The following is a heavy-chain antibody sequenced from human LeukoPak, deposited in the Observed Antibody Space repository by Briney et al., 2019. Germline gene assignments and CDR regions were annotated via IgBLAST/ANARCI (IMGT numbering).Heavy chain of an antibody. CDR1: RGSLSSGGYY. D-gene: IGHD6-13*01. V-gene: IGHV4-31*03. Sequence: SQTLSLTRTLSRGSLSSGGYYWSWIRQHPGKGLEWIGYIYYSGSTYYNPSLKSRFTISVDTPKNQFSLKLSSVTAADTAVYYCARVSPGSSFSYWGQGTLVTVSS. CDR3: ARVSPGSSFSY. CDR2: IYYSGST. J-gene: IGHJ4*02.